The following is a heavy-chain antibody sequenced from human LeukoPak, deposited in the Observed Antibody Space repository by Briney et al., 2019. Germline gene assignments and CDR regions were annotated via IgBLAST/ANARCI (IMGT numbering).Heavy chain of an antibody. D-gene: IGHD5/OR15-5a*01. J-gene: IGHJ4*02. CDR2: IYYSGNT. CDR3: ARLSTNGWYVDH. V-gene: IGHV4-59*08. CDR1: GGSISSYY. Sequence: KPSETLSLTCTVSGGSISSYYWSWIRQAPGKGLEWIAYIYYSGNTDYNPSLKSRGTISIDTSKNQFSLKLSSVTAADTAVYYCARLSTNGWYVDHWGQGTLVTVSS.